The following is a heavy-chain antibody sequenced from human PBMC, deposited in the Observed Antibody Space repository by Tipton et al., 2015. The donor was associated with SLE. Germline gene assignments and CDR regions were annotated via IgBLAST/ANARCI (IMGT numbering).Heavy chain of an antibody. V-gene: IGHV1-69*05. CDR2: IIPIFGTA. J-gene: IGHJ6*02. CDR1: GGTFSSYA. D-gene: IGHD6-13*01. CDR3: ASDAGGAAAGRSPFGMDV. Sequence: QLVQSGAEVKKPGSSVKVSCKASGGTFSSYAISWVRQAPGQGLEWMGGIIPIFGTANYAQKFQGRVTITTDESTSTAYMELSSLRSEDTAVYYCASDAGGAAAGRSPFGMDVWGQGTTVTVSS.